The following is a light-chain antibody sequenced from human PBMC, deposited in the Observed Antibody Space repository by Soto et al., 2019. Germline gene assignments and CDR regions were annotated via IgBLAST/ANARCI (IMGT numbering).Light chain of an antibody. CDR2: EVS. V-gene: IGLV2-14*01. J-gene: IGLJ1*01. CDR1: SSDVGGYNY. Sequence: QSVLTQPASVSGSPGQSIPISCTGTSSDVGGYNYVSWYQQHPGKAPKLMIYEVSNRPSGVSNRFSASKSGNTASLTISGLQAEDEADYYCTSYTSTTTYVFGTGTKVTVL. CDR3: TSYTSTTTYV.